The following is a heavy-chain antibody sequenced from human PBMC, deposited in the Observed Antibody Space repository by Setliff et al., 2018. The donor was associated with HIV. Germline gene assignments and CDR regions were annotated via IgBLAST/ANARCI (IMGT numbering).Heavy chain of an antibody. CDR2: IRYDGSNK. D-gene: IGHD2-15*01. V-gene: IGHV3-30*02. CDR3: AKTLPTLYPPHDYYYYGMDV. Sequence: GGSLRLSCAASGFIFSSYGMHWVRQAPGKGLEWVAFIRYDGSNKYYADSVKGRFTISRDNSKNTLYLQMNSLRAEDTAVYYCAKTLPTLYPPHDYYYYGMDVWGQGTTVTVSS. J-gene: IGHJ6*02. CDR1: GFIFSSYG.